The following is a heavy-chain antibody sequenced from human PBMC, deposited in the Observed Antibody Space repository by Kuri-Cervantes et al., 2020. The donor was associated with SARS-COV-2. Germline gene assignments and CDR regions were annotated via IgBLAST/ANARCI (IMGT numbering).Heavy chain of an antibody. CDR1: GGSFSGYY. CDR2: INHSGSA. D-gene: IGHD3-3*01. J-gene: IGHJ3*02. Sequence: SQTLSLTCAVYGGSFSGYYWSWIRQPPGKGLEWIGEINHSGSANYNPSLKSRVTISVDKSKNQLSLKLSSVTAADTAVYYCARASTTVFGVLIALFSSNAFDIWGQGTMVTVSS. V-gene: IGHV4-34*01. CDR3: ARASTTVFGVLIALFSSNAFDI.